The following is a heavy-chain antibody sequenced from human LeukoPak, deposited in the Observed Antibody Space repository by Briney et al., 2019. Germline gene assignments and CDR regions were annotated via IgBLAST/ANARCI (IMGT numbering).Heavy chain of an antibody. J-gene: IGHJ4*02. CDR3: ARCTTGRTFGSLREIKRSREIDY. CDR1: GVTFSTYN. D-gene: IGHD1-1*01. CDR2: ITSSSSYI. V-gene: IGHV3-21*01. Sequence: PGGSLRLSCAASGVTFSTYNMNWVRQAPGKGLEWVSSITSSSSYIYYADSVKGRFTISRDNAKNSLYLQMNSLRVEDTAVYYCARCTTGRTFGSLREIKRSREIDYWGQGALVTVSS.